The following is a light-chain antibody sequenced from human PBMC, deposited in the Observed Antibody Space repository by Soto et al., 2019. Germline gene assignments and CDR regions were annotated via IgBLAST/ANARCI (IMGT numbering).Light chain of an antibody. V-gene: IGKV1-5*03. CDR3: QQYNTYPLS. CDR1: QSISTW. CDR2: KAS. J-gene: IGKJ4*01. Sequence: DIQMTQSPSTLSAYVGDRVTITCRASQSISTWLAWYQQKPGKAPKLLIYKASNLEGGVPSRFSGSGSGTEFTITINSLQPDDFATYYCQQYNTYPLSFGGGTKVDIK.